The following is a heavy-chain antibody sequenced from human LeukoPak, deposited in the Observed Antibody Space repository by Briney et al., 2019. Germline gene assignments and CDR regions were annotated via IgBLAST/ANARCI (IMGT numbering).Heavy chain of an antibody. D-gene: IGHD5-18*01. CDR2: ISSSSSYI. Sequence: NAGGSLRLSCAASGFTFSSYSMNWVRQAPGKGLEWVSSISSSSSYIYYADSVKGRFTISRDNAKNSLYLQMNSLRAEDTAFYYCAKGSGYSYGHLDYWGQGTLVTVSS. J-gene: IGHJ4*02. CDR3: AKGSGYSYGHLDY. V-gene: IGHV3-21*04. CDR1: GFTFSSYS.